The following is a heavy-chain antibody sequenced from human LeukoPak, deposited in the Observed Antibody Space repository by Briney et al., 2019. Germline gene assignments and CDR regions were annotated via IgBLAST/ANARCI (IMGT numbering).Heavy chain of an antibody. J-gene: IGHJ4*02. Sequence: PGGSLRLSCAASGFTVNSNYMSWVRQAPGQGLEWVSVIYSGGSTYYADSVKGRFTISRDNSKNTLYLQMNSLRAEDTAVYYCVRDGIYGDFDYWGQGTLVTVSS. V-gene: IGHV3-53*01. CDR3: VRDGIYGDFDY. CDR2: IYSGGST. CDR1: GFTVNSNY. D-gene: IGHD4-17*01.